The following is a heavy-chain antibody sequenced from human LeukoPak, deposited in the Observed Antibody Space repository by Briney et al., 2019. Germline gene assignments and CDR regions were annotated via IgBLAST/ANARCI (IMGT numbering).Heavy chain of an antibody. D-gene: IGHD3-22*01. Sequence: GGSLRLSCAASGFTFSSYAMSWVRQAPGKGLEWVSGISGSGDNTYYADSVKGRFTISRDNSKNTLYVQVNSLGTEDTAAYYCTNGSYYDSSGSSYFDYWGQGTLVTVSS. J-gene: IGHJ4*02. V-gene: IGHV3-23*01. CDR1: GFTFSSYA. CDR3: TNGSYYDSSGSSYFDY. CDR2: ISGSGDNT.